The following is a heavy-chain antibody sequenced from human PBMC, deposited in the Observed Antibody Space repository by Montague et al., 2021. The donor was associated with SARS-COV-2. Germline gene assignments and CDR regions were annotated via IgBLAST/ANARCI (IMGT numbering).Heavy chain of an antibody. Sequence: CAISGDSGASASATCNWIRHSPSIRLEWLGMTYFPPKWSSEYALSVKSRLIISPDTSKNQFSLRLMSVTPDDTAVYYCARAYCSSTSCYPIDYWSQGTLVTVSS. CDR1: GDSGASASAT. J-gene: IGHJ4*02. CDR3: ARAYCSSTSCYPIDY. D-gene: IGHD2-2*01. V-gene: IGHV6-1*01. CDR2: TYFPPKWSS.